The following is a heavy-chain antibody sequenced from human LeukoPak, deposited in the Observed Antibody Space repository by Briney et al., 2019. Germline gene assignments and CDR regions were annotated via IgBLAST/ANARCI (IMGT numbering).Heavy chain of an antibody. J-gene: IGHJ4*02. Sequence: SGGSLRLSCAASGFTFSSYAMHWVRQAPGKGLEWVAVISYDGSNKYYVDSVKGRFTISRDNSKNTLYLQMNSLRAEDTAVYYCARDPTDCGGDCVSFDYWGQGTLVTVSS. D-gene: IGHD2-21*02. CDR1: GFTFSSYA. CDR3: ARDPTDCGGDCVSFDY. CDR2: ISYDGSNK. V-gene: IGHV3-30-3*01.